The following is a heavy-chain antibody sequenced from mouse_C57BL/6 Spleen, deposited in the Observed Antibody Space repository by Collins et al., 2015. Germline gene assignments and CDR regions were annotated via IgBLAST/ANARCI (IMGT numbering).Heavy chain of an antibody. J-gene: IGHJ4*01. CDR2: SNGGGST. CDR3: ARRGFYYAMDY. V-gene: IGHV5-12*01. Sequence: SNGGGSTYYPDTVKGRFTISRDNAKNTLYLQMSRLKSEDTAMYYCARRGFYYAMDYWGQGTSVTVSS.